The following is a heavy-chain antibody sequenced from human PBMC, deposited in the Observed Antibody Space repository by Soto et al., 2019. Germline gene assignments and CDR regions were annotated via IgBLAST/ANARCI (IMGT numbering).Heavy chain of an antibody. V-gene: IGHV1-3*01. CDR2: INAGNGNT. CDR3: ARDRDSSGWYWSI. Sequence: GASVKVSCKASGYTFTSYAMHWVRQAPGQRLEWMGWINAGNGNTKYSQKFQGRVTITRDTSASTAYMELSSLRSEDTAVYYCARDRDSSGWYWSIWGQGTLVTVSS. D-gene: IGHD6-19*01. CDR1: GYTFTSYA. J-gene: IGHJ4*02.